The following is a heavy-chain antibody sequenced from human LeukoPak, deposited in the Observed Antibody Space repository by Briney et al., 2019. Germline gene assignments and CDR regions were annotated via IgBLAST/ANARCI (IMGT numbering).Heavy chain of an antibody. CDR1: GFTFSSYA. J-gene: IGHJ4*02. Sequence: GGSLRLSCAASGFTFSSYAMSWGRQAPGKGVEGGSAISGSGGSTYYADSVKGRFTISRDNSKNTLYLQMNSLRAEDTAVYYCAKHPHIVVVPAPFFYWGQGTLGTVSP. V-gene: IGHV3-23*01. CDR2: ISGSGGST. CDR3: AKHPHIVVVPAPFFY. D-gene: IGHD2-2*01.